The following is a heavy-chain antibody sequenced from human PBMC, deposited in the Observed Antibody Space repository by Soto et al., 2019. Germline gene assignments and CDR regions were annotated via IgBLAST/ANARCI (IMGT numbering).Heavy chain of an antibody. D-gene: IGHD6-19*01. CDR3: VRDSGWAFDI. Sequence: EVQLVESGGGLVQPGQSLRVSCAASGFSFSSYSMNWVRQAPGKGLEWISYISSSKPYIWYADSVKGRFTISRDNAKNSLSLQMNSLRDEDTAVYYCVRDSGWAFDIWGLGTMVTVSS. CDR2: ISSSKPYI. V-gene: IGHV3-48*02. CDR1: GFSFSSYS. J-gene: IGHJ3*02.